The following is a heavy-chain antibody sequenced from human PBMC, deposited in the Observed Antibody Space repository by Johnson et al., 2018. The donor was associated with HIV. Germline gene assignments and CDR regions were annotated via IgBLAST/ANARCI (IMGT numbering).Heavy chain of an antibody. Sequence: QVQLVESGGGVVQPGRSLRLSCAASGFTFSSYAMHWVRQAPGKGLEWVAVISYDGSNKYYADSVKGSFTISRDNSKNTLDLQMNRLRAQDTAVYYCARDWEGYAFDIWGQGTMVTVSS. D-gene: IGHD1-26*01. CDR3: ARDWEGYAFDI. J-gene: IGHJ3*02. CDR1: GFTFSSYA. V-gene: IGHV3-30-3*01. CDR2: ISYDGSNK.